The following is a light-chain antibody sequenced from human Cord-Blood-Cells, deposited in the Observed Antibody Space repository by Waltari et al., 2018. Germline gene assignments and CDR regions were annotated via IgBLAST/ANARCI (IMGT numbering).Light chain of an antibody. Sequence: DIQMTQSPSSLSASVGDRVTITSRESQSISSYLNWYQQKPGKAPKLLIYAASSLQSGVPSRFSGSGSGTDFTLTISSLQPEDFATYYCQQSYSTPITFGQGTRLEIK. J-gene: IGKJ5*01. CDR2: AAS. V-gene: IGKV1-39*01. CDR1: QSISSY. CDR3: QQSYSTPIT.